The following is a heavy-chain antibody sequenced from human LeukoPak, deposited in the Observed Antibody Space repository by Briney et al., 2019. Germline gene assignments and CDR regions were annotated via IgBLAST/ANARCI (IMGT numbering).Heavy chain of an antibody. CDR2: ISGSGGSA. Sequence: GGSLRLSCAASGFTFSSYAMSWVRQAPGKGLEWVSAISGSGGSAYYADSVKGRFTISRDNSKNTLYLQMNSLRAEDTAVYYCAKCGGDYSYYFDYWGQGTLVTVSS. D-gene: IGHD2-21*02. V-gene: IGHV3-23*01. CDR3: AKCGGDYSYYFDY. J-gene: IGHJ4*02. CDR1: GFTFSSYA.